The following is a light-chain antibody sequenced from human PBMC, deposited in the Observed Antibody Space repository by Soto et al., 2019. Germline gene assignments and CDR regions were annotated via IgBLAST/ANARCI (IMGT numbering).Light chain of an antibody. CDR1: SGHSSYA. CDR2: LNSDGSH. V-gene: IGLV4-69*01. Sequence: QSVLTQSPSASASLGASVKLTCTLSSGHSSYAIAWHQQQPEKGPRYLMKLNSDGSHSKGDGIPDRFSGSSSGAERYLTILCLQSEDEADYYCQTWGTGVWVFGGGTKLTVL. CDR3: QTWGTGVWV. J-gene: IGLJ3*02.